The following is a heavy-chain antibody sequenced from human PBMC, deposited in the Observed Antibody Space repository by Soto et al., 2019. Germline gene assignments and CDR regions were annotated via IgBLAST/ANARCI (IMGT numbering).Heavy chain of an antibody. V-gene: IGHV3-30-3*01. J-gene: IGHJ6*02. CDR2: ISYDGSNK. Sequence: QVQLVESGGGVVQPGRSLRLSCAASASGFTFSSYAMHWVRQAPGKGLEWVAVISYDGSNKYYADSVKGRFTISRDNSXNXIXPQMNSLRDEDTAVYYCARDRPVVLVPAAFRHGMDVWGQGTTVTVSS. CDR1: GFTFSSYA. CDR3: ARDRPVVLVPAAFRHGMDV. D-gene: IGHD2-2*01.